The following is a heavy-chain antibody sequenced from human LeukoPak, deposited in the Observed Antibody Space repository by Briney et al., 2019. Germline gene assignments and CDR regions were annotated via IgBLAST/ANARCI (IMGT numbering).Heavy chain of an antibody. J-gene: IGHJ4*02. D-gene: IGHD5-24*01. CDR1: GYTFTSYG. CDR2: ISAYNGNT. CDR3: ARGSEEMATIDYFDY. V-gene: IGHV1-18*01. Sequence: ASVKVSCKASGYTFTSYGISWVRQAPGQGLEWMGWISAYNGNTNYAQKLQGRVTMTTDTSTSTAYMELSSLRSEDTAVYYCARGSEEMATIDYFDYWGQGTLVTVSS.